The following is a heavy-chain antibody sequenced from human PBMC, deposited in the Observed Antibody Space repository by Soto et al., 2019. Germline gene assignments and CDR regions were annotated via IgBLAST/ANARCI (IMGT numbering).Heavy chain of an antibody. D-gene: IGHD3-3*01. J-gene: IGHJ5*02. V-gene: IGHV3-30*18. Sequence: GGSLRLSCAASGFTFSSSAMHWVRQAPGKGLEWVAVISYDGSHAFYADSVKGRFTISRDKSKNTMSLEMNSLRTDDTAVYYCAKESVSGIRVFGPWGQGTRVTVS. CDR3: AKESVSGIRVFGP. CDR1: GFTFSSSA. CDR2: ISYDGSHA.